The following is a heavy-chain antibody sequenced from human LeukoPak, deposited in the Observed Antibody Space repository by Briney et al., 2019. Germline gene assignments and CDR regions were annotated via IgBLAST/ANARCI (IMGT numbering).Heavy chain of an antibody. CDR3: ASSSSWYRFDY. J-gene: IGHJ4*02. V-gene: IGHV4-39*01. CDR1: GGSLSSSSYY. CDR2: SYYGGSA. Sequence: PSETLSLTCTVSGGSLSSSSYYWGWIRQPPGKGLEWIGTSYYGGSAYYNPSLKSRVTISVDTSKNQFSLKVSSVTAADTAVYYCASSSSWYRFDYWGQGTLVTVSS. D-gene: IGHD6-13*01.